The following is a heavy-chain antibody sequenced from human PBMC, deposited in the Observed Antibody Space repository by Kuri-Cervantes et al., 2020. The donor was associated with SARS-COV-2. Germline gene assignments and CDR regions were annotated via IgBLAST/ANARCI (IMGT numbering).Heavy chain of an antibody. Sequence: ASVKVSCKASGYTFTSYGISWVRQAPGQGLEWMGWISAYNGNTNYAQKFQGRVTITADKSTSTAYMELSSLRSEDTAVYYCARAYLPIRFLEWLTYDYWGQGTLVTVSS. CDR3: ARAYLPIRFLEWLTYDY. D-gene: IGHD3-3*01. CDR1: GYTFTSYG. V-gene: IGHV1-18*01. CDR2: ISAYNGNT. J-gene: IGHJ4*02.